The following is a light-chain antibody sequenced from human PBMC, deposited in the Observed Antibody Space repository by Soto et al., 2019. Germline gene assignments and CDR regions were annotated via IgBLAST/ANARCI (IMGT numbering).Light chain of an antibody. CDR2: QDS. CDR3: QAWDSSTVV. J-gene: IGLJ2*01. CDR1: KLGDKY. Sequence: SYELTQPPSVSVSPGQTASITCSGDKLGDKYACWYQQTQGQSPVLVIYQDSKRPSGIPERFSGSNSGNTATLTISGTQAMDEADYYCQAWDSSTVVFGGGTKVTVL. V-gene: IGLV3-1*01.